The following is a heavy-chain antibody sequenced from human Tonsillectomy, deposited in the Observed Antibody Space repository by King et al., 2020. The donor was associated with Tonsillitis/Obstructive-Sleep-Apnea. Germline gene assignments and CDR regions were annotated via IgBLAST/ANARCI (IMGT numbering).Heavy chain of an antibody. CDR2: INPGTGNT. Sequence: QLVQSGAEVKKPGASVKVSCKASGYTFTDYAVYWVRQAPGQRLEWMGWINPGTGNTKYSEKLQGRVTITRDTSASIAYSTLNSLRSEDTAVYYCARDRSGPDYWGQGSLVTVSS. J-gene: IGHJ4*02. D-gene: IGHD1-1*01. CDR1: GYTFTDYA. CDR3: ARDRSGPDY. V-gene: IGHV1-3*01.